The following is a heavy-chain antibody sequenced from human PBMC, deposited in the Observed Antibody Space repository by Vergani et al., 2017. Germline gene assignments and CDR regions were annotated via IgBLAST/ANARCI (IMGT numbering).Heavy chain of an antibody. CDR1: GGSFSGHY. CDR2: INHSGST. J-gene: IGHJ4*02. CDR3: ARGGIYSSSDY. D-gene: IGHD6-6*01. V-gene: IGHV4-34*01. Sequence: QVQLQQWGAGLLQSSETLSLSCAVYGGSFSGHYWSWIRQPPGKGLEWIGEINHSGSTIYNPSLKSRVTISVDTSKNQISLNLTSVTAADTAVYYCARGGIYSSSDYWGQGTLVTVSS.